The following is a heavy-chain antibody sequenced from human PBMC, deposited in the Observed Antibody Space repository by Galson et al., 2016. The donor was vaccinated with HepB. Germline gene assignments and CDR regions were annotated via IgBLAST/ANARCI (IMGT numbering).Heavy chain of an antibody. V-gene: IGHV3-11*06. CDR2: ISSSSSYT. J-gene: IGHJ6*03. CDR3: ARSINGFWRGYYTSHSHYYMDI. Sequence: SLRLSCAASGFTVSTNYMSWVRQAPGKGLEWVSYISSSSSYTNYADSGKGRFTISRDNAKNALYLQMNSLRAEDTAVYYCARSINGFWRGYYTSHSHYYMDIWGKGTTATVSS. CDR1: GFTVSTNY. D-gene: IGHD3-3*01.